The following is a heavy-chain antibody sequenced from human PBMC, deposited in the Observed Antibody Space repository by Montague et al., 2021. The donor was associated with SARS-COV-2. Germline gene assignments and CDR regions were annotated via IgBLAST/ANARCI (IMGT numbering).Heavy chain of an antibody. J-gene: IGHJ3*02. D-gene: IGHD3-10*01. Sequence: SETLSFTCTVSGGSISSSSYYWGWIRQPPGKGLEWIGSIYYSGSTYYNPSLKSRVTISVDTSKNQFSLKLSSVTAADTAVYYCVGKSITMVQGVIMGAFDIWGQGTMVTVSS. CDR1: GGSISSSSYY. V-gene: IGHV4-39*07. CDR2: IYYSGST. CDR3: VGKSITMVQGVIMGAFDI.